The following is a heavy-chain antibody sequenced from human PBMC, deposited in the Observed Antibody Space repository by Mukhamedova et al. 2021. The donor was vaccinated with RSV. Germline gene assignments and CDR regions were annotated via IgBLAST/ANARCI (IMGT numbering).Heavy chain of an antibody. V-gene: IGHV3-23*01. Sequence: QTPGKGLEWVSVISAGGETTNYAASVDGRFTIFRDNFMNTVYLQMDSLRAEDSALYYCAKAHDTGFDWNDGIDYWGQGTLVTVSS. CDR2: ISAGGETT. CDR3: AKAHDTGFDWNDGIDY. D-gene: IGHD1-1*01. J-gene: IGHJ4*02.